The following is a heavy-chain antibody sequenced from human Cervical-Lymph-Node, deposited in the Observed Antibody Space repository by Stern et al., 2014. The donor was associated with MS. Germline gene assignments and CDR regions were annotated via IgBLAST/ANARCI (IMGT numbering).Heavy chain of an antibody. D-gene: IGHD4-17*01. J-gene: IGHJ5*02. CDR1: GGKFSSSFA. Sequence: VQLEESGAEVKKPGSSVNVSCQASGGKFSSSFAVCWGRQAPGQGLEWMGRIIPIIGLANYAQKFETRLTITADRSTSTVYMALSSLTSDDTALYYCARGIVTNRPASTLHNLFDPWGQGTLVTVSS. CDR2: IIPIIGLA. V-gene: IGHV1-69*09. CDR3: ARGIVTNRPASTLHNLFDP.